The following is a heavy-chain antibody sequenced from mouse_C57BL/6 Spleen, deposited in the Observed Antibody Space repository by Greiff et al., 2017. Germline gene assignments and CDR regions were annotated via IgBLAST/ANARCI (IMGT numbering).Heavy chain of an antibody. D-gene: IGHD1-1*01. CDR1: GFSLTSYG. Sequence: VKLEESGPGLVQPSQSLSITCTVSGFSLTSYGVHWFRQSPGKGLEWLGVIWRGGSTDYNAAFMSRLSITKDNSNSQVFFKMNSLQADDTAIYYCAKNYGSTLYAMDYWGQGTSGTVSS. CDR2: IWRGGST. J-gene: IGHJ4*01. CDR3: AKNYGSTLYAMDY. V-gene: IGHV2-5*01.